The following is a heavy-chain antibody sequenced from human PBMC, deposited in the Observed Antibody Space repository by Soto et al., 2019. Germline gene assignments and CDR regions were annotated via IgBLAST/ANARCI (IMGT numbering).Heavy chain of an antibody. Sequence: GGSLRLSCAASGFTFSSYAMSWVRQAPGKGLEWVSAISGSGGSTYYADSVKGRFTISRDNSKNTLYLQMNSLRAEDTAVYYCARAGYCSSTSCYQDGMDVWGQGTTVTVSS. V-gene: IGHV3-23*01. CDR1: GFTFSSYA. CDR2: ISGSGGST. J-gene: IGHJ6*02. D-gene: IGHD2-2*01. CDR3: ARAGYCSSTSCYQDGMDV.